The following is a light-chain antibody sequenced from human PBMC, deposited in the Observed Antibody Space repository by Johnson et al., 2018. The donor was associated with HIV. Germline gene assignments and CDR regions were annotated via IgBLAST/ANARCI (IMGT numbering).Light chain of an antibody. V-gene: IGLV1-51*02. CDR2: ESN. J-gene: IGLJ1*01. CDR3: GTWDSRLSVYV. CDR1: SFNIGINF. Sequence: QSVLTQPPSVSAAPGQRVTISCSGSSFNIGINFVSWYQQVPGTAPKILICESNKRPSGIPNRFSGSKSGTSATLGITGLQTGDEADYYCGTWDSRLSVYVFGTGTKVTVL.